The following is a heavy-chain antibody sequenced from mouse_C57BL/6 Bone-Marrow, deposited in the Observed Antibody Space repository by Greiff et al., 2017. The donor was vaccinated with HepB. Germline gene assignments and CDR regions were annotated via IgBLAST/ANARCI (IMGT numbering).Heavy chain of an antibody. CDR3: ARDDYYYYAMDY. V-gene: IGHV5-4*01. CDR2: ISDGGSYT. J-gene: IGHJ4*01. Sequence: EVKLMESGGGLVKPGGSLKLSCAASGFTFSSYAMSWVRQTPERRLEWVATISDGGSYTYYPDNVKGRFTISRDNAKNNLYLQMSHLKSEDTAMYYCARDDYYYYAMDYWGKGTSVTVST. CDR1: GFTFSSYA. D-gene: IGHD2-4*01.